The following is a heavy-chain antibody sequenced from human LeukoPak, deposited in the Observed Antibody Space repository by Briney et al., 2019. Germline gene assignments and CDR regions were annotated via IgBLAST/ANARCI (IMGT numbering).Heavy chain of an antibody. CDR3: AKVRKSIWYLEFDY. V-gene: IGHV3-23*01. Sequence: PGGSLRLSCAASGFTFRSYAMSWVRQAPGKGLEWVSVISGSGDSTYYADSVKGRFTISRDNSKNTLFLQMNSLRAEDTAVYYCAKVRKSIWYLEFDYWGQGTLVTVSS. J-gene: IGHJ4*02. CDR1: GFTFRSYA. CDR2: ISGSGDST. D-gene: IGHD6-13*01.